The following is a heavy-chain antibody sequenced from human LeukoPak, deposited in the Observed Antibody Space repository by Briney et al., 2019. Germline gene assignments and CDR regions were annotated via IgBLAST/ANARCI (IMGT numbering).Heavy chain of an antibody. Sequence: KPSETLSLTCAVYGGSFSGYYWSWIRQPPGKGLEWIGEINHSGSTNYNPSLKSRVTISVDTSKNQFSLKLSSVTAADTAVYYCARGALGPRLQHWGQGTLVTVSA. J-gene: IGHJ1*01. D-gene: IGHD3-16*01. V-gene: IGHV4-34*01. CDR1: GGSFSGYY. CDR2: INHSGST. CDR3: ARGALGPRLQH.